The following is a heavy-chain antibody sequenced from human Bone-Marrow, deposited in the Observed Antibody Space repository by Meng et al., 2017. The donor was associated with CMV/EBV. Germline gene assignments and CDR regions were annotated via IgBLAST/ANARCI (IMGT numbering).Heavy chain of an antibody. J-gene: IGHJ4*02. CDR3: AKRPGGSADY. CDR2: ISGSGGST. Sequence: GESLKISCAASGFTFSSYAMSWVRQAPGKGLEWVSAISGSGGSTYYADSVKGRFTISRDNSKNTLYLQMNSRRVEDTAVYYRAKRPGGSADYWGQGTLVTVSS. D-gene: IGHD3-10*01. V-gene: IGHV3-23*01. CDR1: GFTFSSYA.